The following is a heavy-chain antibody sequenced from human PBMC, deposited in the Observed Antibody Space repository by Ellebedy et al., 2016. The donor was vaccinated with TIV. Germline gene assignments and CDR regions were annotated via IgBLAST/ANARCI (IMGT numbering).Heavy chain of an antibody. D-gene: IGHD6-13*01. CDR2: ISAYNGNT. Sequence: ASVKVSCKASGGTFSSYAISWVRQAPGQGLEWMGWISAYNGNTNYAQKLQGRVTMTTDTSTSTAYMELRSLRSDDTAVYYCARARYSRPSDYWGQGTLVTVSS. V-gene: IGHV1-18*01. J-gene: IGHJ4*02. CDR1: GGTFSSYA. CDR3: ARARYSRPSDY.